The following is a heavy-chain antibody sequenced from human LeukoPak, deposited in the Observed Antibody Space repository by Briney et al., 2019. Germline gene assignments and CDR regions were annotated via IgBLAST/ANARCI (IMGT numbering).Heavy chain of an antibody. Sequence: SVKVSCKASGGTFSSYAISWVRQAPGQGLEWMGGIIPIFGTANYAQKFQGRVTITTDESTSTAYMELSSLRSEDTAVYYCARPSVAAPDAFDIWGQGTMVTVSS. CDR3: ARPSVAAPDAFDI. CDR1: GGTFSSYA. J-gene: IGHJ3*02. V-gene: IGHV1-69*05. D-gene: IGHD6-6*01. CDR2: IIPIFGTA.